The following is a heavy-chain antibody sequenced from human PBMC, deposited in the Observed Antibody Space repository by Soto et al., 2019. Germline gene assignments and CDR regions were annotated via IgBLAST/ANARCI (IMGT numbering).Heavy chain of an antibody. CDR2: TYYRSKWYN. J-gene: IGHJ4*02. D-gene: IGHD2-2*02. CDR3: AREYCSSTSCYIDY. CDR1: GDSVSSNSAA. V-gene: IGHV6-1*01. Sequence: QSPTLSLPCAISGDSVSSNSAAWNWIRQSPSRGLEWLGRTYYRSKWYNDYAVSVKSRITINPDTSKNQFSLQLNSVTPEDTAVYYCAREYCSSTSCYIDYWGQGTLVTVSS.